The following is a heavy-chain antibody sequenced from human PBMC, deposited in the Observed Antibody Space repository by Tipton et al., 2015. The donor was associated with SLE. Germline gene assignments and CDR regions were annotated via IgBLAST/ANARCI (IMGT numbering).Heavy chain of an antibody. CDR3: ARGGWDREWYFDL. J-gene: IGHJ2*01. D-gene: IGHD6-19*01. V-gene: IGHV4-59*01. CDR2: IYYSGST. CDR1: GGSISSYY. Sequence: TLSLTCTVSGGSISSYYWSWIRQPPGKGLEWIGYIYYSGSTNYKPSLKSRFTISVDTSKNQFSLKLSSVTAADTAVYYCARGGWDREWYFDLWGRGTLVTVSS.